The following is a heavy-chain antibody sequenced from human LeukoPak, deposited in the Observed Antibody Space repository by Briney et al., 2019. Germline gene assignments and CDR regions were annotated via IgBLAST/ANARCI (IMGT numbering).Heavy chain of an antibody. CDR1: GFTFSNFS. Sequence: PGGSLRLSCAASGFTFSNFSMHWVRQAPGQGLEWVAVISYDGSNKYYADSVKGRFTISRDNSKNTLFLQMNSLRAEDTAVYYCAKDLEEYYHDSSGYVGYFQHWGQGTLVTVSS. D-gene: IGHD3-22*01. V-gene: IGHV3-30*18. CDR2: ISYDGSNK. CDR3: AKDLEEYYHDSSGYVGYFQH. J-gene: IGHJ1*01.